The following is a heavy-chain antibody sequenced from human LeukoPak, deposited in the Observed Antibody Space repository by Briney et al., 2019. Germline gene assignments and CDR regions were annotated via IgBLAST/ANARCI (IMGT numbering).Heavy chain of an antibody. V-gene: IGHV3-7*01. CDR2: IKYDGSEN. J-gene: IGHJ4*02. CDR3: AKYHYGSGTSLGY. D-gene: IGHD3-10*01. CDR1: GFTFIDSW. Sequence: GGSLRLSCAASGFTFIDSWMTWVRQAPGKGLEWAANIKYDGSENYYVDSVKGRFTISRDNAKKSVSLQMNSLRAEDTAVYYCAKYHYGSGTSLGYWGQGTLVTVSS.